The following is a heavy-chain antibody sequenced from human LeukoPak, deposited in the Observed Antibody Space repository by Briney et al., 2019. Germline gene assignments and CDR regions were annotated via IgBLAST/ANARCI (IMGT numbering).Heavy chain of an antibody. CDR2: MYPSGST. J-gene: IGHJ4*02. CDR1: GGSISSSNW. Sequence: SETLSLTCAVSGGSISSSNWWSWVRQPPGKGLEWIGEMYPSGSTNYNPSLKSRVTISIDKSKNQFSLKLTSVTAADTAVYYCARGRQGDYGDYVEYYFDYWGQGTLVTVSS. V-gene: IGHV4-4*02. D-gene: IGHD4-17*01. CDR3: ARGRQGDYGDYVEYYFDY.